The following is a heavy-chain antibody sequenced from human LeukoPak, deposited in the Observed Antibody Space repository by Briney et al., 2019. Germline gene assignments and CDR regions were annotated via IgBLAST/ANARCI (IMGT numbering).Heavy chain of an antibody. V-gene: IGHV4-59*08. Sequence: PSETLSLTCTVSGGSISNYWSWIRQPPGKGLEWFGYIYYRGSTNYNPSLKSRVTISVDTSKNQFSLKLSSVTAADTAVYYCARVHSGYDFGNRKYYYFDYWGQGTLVTVSS. D-gene: IGHD5-12*01. CDR1: GGSISNY. J-gene: IGHJ4*02. CDR3: ARVHSGYDFGNRKYYYFDY. CDR2: IYYRGST.